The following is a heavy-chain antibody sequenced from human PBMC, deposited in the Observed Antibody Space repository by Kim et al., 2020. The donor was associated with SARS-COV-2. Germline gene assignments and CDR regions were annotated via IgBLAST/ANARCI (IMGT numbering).Heavy chain of an antibody. Sequence: SETLSLTCAVSGGSISSSNWWSWVRQPPGKGLEWIGEIYHSGSTNYNPSLKSRVTISVDKSKNQFSLKLSSVTATDTAVYYCARPIVKERTAFDIWGQGTMVTVSS. D-gene: IGHD2-15*01. CDR2: IYHSGST. CDR1: GGSISSSNW. CDR3: ARPIVKERTAFDI. J-gene: IGHJ3*02. V-gene: IGHV4-4*02.